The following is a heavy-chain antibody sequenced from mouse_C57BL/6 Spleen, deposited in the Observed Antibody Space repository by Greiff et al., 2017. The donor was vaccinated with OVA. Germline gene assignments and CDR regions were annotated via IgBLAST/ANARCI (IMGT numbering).Heavy chain of an antibody. CDR1: GYTFTSYW. Sequence: QVQLQQPGAELVKPGASVKMSCKASGYTFTSYWITWVKQRPGQGLEWIGDIYPGSGSTNYNEKFKSKATLTVDTSSSTAYMQLSSLTSEDSAVYYCARGNYPYWYFDIWGTGTTVTVSS. D-gene: IGHD2-1*01. J-gene: IGHJ1*03. V-gene: IGHV1-55*01. CDR2: IYPGSGST. CDR3: ARGNYPYWYFDI.